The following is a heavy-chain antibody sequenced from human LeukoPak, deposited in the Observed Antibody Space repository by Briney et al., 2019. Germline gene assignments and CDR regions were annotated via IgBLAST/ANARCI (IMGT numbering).Heavy chain of an antibody. J-gene: IGHJ5*02. CDR3: AKGSSGWYGGWFDP. CDR1: GFTFSTYG. Sequence: GGPLRLSCAASGFTFSTYGMHWVRQAPGKGLEWVAFIRNDATGGYYADSVKGRFTISRDNAKNSLYLQMNSLRPEDTALYYCAKGSSGWYGGWFDPWGQGTLVTVSS. V-gene: IGHV3-30*02. CDR2: IRNDATGG. D-gene: IGHD6-19*01.